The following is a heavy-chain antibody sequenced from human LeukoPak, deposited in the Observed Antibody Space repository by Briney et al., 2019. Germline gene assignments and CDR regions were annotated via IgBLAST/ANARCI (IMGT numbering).Heavy chain of an antibody. J-gene: IGHJ6*02. CDR3: ARAFGYCSSTSCHRYYYYYYGMDV. D-gene: IGHD2-2*02. V-gene: IGHV4-30-2*01. CDR2: IYHSGST. Sequence: SQTLSLTCAVSGGSISSGGYSWSWIRQPPGKGLEWIGYIYHSGSTYYNPSLKSRVTISVDRSKNQFSLKLSSVTAADTAVYYCARAFGYCSSTSCHRYYYYYYGMDVWGQGTTVTVSS. CDR1: GGSISSGGYS.